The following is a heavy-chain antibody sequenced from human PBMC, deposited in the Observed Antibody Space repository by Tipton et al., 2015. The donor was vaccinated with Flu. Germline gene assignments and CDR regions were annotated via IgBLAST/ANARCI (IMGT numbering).Heavy chain of an antibody. CDR1: GGSMSSFY. CDR3: ARGSGSGTEMTFYV. CDR2: MYAGGNT. J-gene: IGHJ4*02. V-gene: IGHV4-4*07. D-gene: IGHD3-10*01. Sequence: TLSLTCTVSGGSMSSFYWSWIRKPAGKGLEWMGRMYAGGNTKYNPSLKSRVTMSVDTSKNQFSLRLTPVTAADTAVYYCARGSGSGTEMTFYVWGPGTVVTVSS.